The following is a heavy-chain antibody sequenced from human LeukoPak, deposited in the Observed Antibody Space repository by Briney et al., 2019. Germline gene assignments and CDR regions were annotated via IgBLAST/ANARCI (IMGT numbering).Heavy chain of an antibody. CDR1: GGTFSSYA. CDR3: ARSGQQLGTFVY. J-gene: IGHJ4*02. CDR2: IIPIFGTA. D-gene: IGHD6-13*01. V-gene: IGHV1-69*13. Sequence: SVKVSCKASGGTFSSYAISWVRQAPGQGLEWMGGIIPIFGTANYAQRFQGRVTITADESTSTAYMELSSLRSEDTAVYYCARSGQQLGTFVYWGQGTLVTVSS.